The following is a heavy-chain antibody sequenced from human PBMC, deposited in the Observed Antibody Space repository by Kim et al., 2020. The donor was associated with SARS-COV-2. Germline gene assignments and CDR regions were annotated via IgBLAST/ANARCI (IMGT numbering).Heavy chain of an antibody. CDR3: AKGDISYGKDV. D-gene: IGHD2-15*01. CDR2: INTDGSST. Sequence: GGSLRLSCAASGFTFSTYWMYWVRQAPGKGLVCVSRINTDGSSTTYADSVKGRFTISRDNAKNTLYLQMNSLRGEDTAVYYCAKGDISYGKDVWGQGTTVNVSS. V-gene: IGHV3-74*01. CDR1: GFTFSTYW. J-gene: IGHJ6*02.